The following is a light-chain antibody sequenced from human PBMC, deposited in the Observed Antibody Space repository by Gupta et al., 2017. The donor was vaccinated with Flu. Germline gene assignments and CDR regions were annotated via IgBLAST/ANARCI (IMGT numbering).Light chain of an antibody. CDR1: SCTVVADYD. CDR3: RSCESSLTGGV. V-gene: IGLV1-40*01. J-gene: IGLJ3*02. Sequence: IINSSGRSCTVVADYDVYWYQQVPGTAPRLLISRNTIRRSGVPDRFSDSKSGTSASLDITGLQAEDEADYYCRSCESSLTGGVFGGGTKLTVL. CDR2: RNT.